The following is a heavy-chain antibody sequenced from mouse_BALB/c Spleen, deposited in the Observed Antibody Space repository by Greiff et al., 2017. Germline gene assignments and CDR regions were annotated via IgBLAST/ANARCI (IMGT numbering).Heavy chain of an antibody. J-gene: IGHJ4*01. CDR3: ARGPYYRYDDAMDY. CDR2: IWAGGST. CDR1: GFSLTSYG. D-gene: IGHD2-14*01. V-gene: IGHV2-9*02. Sequence: VQLQQSGPGLVAPSQSLSITCTVSGFSLTSYGVHWVRQPPGKGLEWLGVIWAGGSTNYNSALMSRLSISKDNSKSQVFLKMNSLQTDDTAMYYCARGPYYRYDDAMDYWGQGTSVTVSS.